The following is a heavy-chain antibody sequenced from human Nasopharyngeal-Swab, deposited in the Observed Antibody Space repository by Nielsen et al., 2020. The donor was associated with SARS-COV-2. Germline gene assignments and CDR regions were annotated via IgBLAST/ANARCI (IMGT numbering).Heavy chain of an antibody. Sequence: WIRQPPGKGLEWVSAISGSGGSTYYADSVKGRFTISRDNSKNTLYLQMNSLRAEDTAVYYCASTEGDYLDYWGQGTLVTVSS. V-gene: IGHV3-23*01. CDR2: ISGSGGST. D-gene: IGHD2-2*01. CDR3: ASTEGDYLDY. J-gene: IGHJ4*02.